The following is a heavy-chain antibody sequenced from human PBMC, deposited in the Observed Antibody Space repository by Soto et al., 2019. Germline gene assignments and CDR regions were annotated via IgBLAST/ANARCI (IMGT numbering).Heavy chain of an antibody. CDR3: ARHGYTSGRTYFDY. V-gene: IGHV4-59*08. J-gene: IGHJ4*02. Sequence: SETLSLTCTFSGGSISSYYWSWIRQPPGKGLEWIGYIYYSGSTNYNPSLKSRLTTSLDTSKNQFSLKLTSVTAADTAVYYCARHGYTSGRTYFDYWGQGTLVTVSS. CDR1: GGSISSYY. CDR2: IYYSGST. D-gene: IGHD6-19*01.